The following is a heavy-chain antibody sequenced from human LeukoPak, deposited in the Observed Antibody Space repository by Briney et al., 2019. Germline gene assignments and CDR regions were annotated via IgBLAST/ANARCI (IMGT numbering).Heavy chain of an antibody. J-gene: IGHJ4*02. CDR1: GGSISSSSYY. CDR2: IYYSGST. CDR3: ARRSYDILTGYYNVDY. D-gene: IGHD3-9*01. V-gene: IGHV4-39*01. Sequence: SETLSLTCTVSGGSISSSSYYWGWIRRPPGKGLEWIGSIYYSGSTYYNLSLKSRVTISVDTPKNQFSLKLSSVTAADTAVYYCARRSYDILTGYYNVDYWGQGTLVTVSS.